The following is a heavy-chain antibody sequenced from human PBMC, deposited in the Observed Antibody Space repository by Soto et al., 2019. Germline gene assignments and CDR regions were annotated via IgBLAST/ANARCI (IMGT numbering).Heavy chain of an antibody. Sequence: QVQLQESGPGLVKPSQTLSLTYTVSGGSISSGGYYWSWIRQHPGKGLEWIGYIYYSGSTYYNPSLKSRVTISVDTSKNQFSLKLSSVTAADTAVYYCARVELDYYDSSGYFNWFDPWGQGTLVTVSS. J-gene: IGHJ5*02. D-gene: IGHD3-22*01. V-gene: IGHV4-31*03. CDR3: ARVELDYYDSSGYFNWFDP. CDR1: GGSISSGGYY. CDR2: IYYSGST.